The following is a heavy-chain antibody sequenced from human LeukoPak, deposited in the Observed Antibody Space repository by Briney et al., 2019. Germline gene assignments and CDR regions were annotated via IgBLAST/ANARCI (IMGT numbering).Heavy chain of an antibody. D-gene: IGHD3-10*01. CDR2: ISYDGSNK. CDR1: GFTFSSYG. V-gene: IGHV3-30*18. J-gene: IGHJ6*02. CDR3: AKDLSPAVISPSNYYDMDV. Sequence: GGSLRLSCAASGFTFSSYGMHWVRQAPGKGLEWVAVISYDGSNKYYADSVKGRFTISRDNSKNTLYLQMNSLRAEDTAVYYCAKDLSPAVISPSNYYDMDVWGQGTTVTVSS.